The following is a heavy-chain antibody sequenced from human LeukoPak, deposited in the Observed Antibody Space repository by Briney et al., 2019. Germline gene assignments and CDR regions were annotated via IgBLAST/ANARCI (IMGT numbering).Heavy chain of an antibody. CDR2: ISGDGGST. V-gene: IGHV3-43*02. J-gene: IGHJ6*02. Sequence: PGGSLRLSCAASGFTLDDYAMHWVRQAPGKGLEWVSLISGDGGSTYYADSVKGRFTISRDNSKNSLYLQMNSLRTEDTALYYCAKDFRMVRGVRGRYGMDVWGQGTTVTVSS. CDR3: AKDFRMVRGVRGRYGMDV. D-gene: IGHD3-10*01. CDR1: GFTLDDYA.